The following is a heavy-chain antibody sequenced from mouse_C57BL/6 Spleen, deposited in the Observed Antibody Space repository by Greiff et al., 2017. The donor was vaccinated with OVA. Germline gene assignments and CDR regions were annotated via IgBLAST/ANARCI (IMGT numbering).Heavy chain of an antibody. CDR2: IYPGGGDT. CDR1: GYAFSSSW. D-gene: IGHD2-1*01. J-gene: IGHJ1*03. Sequence: VQLQQSGPELVKPGASVKISCKASGYAFSSSWMNWVKQRPGKGLEWIGRIYPGGGDTNYNGKFKGKATLTADKSSSTAYMQLSSLTSEDSAVYVCARSGGDGNYGYFDVWGTGTTVTVSS. CDR3: ARSGGDGNYGYFDV. V-gene: IGHV1-82*01.